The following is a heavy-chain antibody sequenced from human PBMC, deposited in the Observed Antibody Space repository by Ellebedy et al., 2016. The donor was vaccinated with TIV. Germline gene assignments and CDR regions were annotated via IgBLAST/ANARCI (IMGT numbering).Heavy chain of an antibody. Sequence: GGSLRLXXAASGFTFSSYAMSWVRQAPGKGLEWVSAISGSGGSTYYADSVKGRFTISRDNSKNTLYLQMNSLRAEDTAVYYCAKDLLGYSGYVLVYWYFDLWGRGTLVTVSS. CDR1: GFTFSSYA. CDR3: AKDLLGYSGYVLVYWYFDL. J-gene: IGHJ2*01. D-gene: IGHD5-12*01. CDR2: ISGSGGST. V-gene: IGHV3-23*01.